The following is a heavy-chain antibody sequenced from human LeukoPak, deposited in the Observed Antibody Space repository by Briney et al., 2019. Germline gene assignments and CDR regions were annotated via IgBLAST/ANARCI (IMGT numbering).Heavy chain of an antibody. CDR3: ARDRGSLEYDY. Sequence: PGGSLRLSCAASGFTFSSYWMHWVRQVPGKGLVWVSRINGDGSRISYADSVKGRFTISRDNAKNTLYLQMNSLRAEDTAVYYCARDRGSLEYDYWGQGTLVTVSS. J-gene: IGHJ4*02. D-gene: IGHD1-26*01. CDR2: INGDGSRI. V-gene: IGHV3-74*01. CDR1: GFTFSSYW.